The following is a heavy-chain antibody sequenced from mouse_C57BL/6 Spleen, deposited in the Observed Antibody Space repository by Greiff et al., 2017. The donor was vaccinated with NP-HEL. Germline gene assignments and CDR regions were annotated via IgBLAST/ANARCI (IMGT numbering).Heavy chain of an antibody. J-gene: IGHJ2*01. CDR2: IDPETGGT. CDR3: TRHGLSSFYY. Sequence: QVQLQQSGAELVRPGASVTLSCKASGYTFTDYEMHWVKQTPVHGLEWIGAIDPETGGTAYNQKFKGKAILTADKSSSTAYMELRSLTSEDSSVYYCTRHGLSSFYYWGQGTTLTVSS. CDR1: GYTFTDYE. V-gene: IGHV1-15*01. D-gene: IGHD1-1*02.